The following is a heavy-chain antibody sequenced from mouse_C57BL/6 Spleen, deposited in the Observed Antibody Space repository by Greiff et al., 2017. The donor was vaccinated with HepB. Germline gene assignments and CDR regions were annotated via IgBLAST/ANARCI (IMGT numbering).Heavy chain of an antibody. V-gene: IGHV1-81*01. J-gene: IGHJ3*01. D-gene: IGHD2-4*01. Sequence: VKLQESGAELARPGASVKLSCKASGYTFTSYGISWVKQRTGQGLEWIGEIYPRSGNTYYNEKFKGKATLTADKSSSTAYMELRSLTSEDSAVYFCARDYYDYDRFAYWGQGTLVTVSA. CDR3: ARDYYDYDRFAY. CDR1: GYTFTSYG. CDR2: IYPRSGNT.